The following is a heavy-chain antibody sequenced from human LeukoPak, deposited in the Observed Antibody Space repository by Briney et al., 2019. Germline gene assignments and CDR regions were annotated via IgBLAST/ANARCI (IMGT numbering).Heavy chain of an antibody. CDR3: ARGTLNIPGEHGAFDY. J-gene: IGHJ4*02. CDR1: GFTVSSNY. V-gene: IGHV3-66*01. D-gene: IGHD1-14*01. CDR2: IYSGGST. Sequence: GGSLRLSCAASGFTVSSNYMSWVRQAPGKGLEWVSVIYSGGSTYYADSVEGRSTISRDNSKNTLYLQMNSLRAEDTAVYYCARGTLNIPGEHGAFDYWGQGTLVTVSS.